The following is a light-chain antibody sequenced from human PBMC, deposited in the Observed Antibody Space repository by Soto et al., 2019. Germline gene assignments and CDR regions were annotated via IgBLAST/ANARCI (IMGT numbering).Light chain of an antibody. J-gene: IGKJ1*01. CDR2: DAS. V-gene: IGKV1-5*01. CDR1: QTIDRW. CDR3: QQYEGNPT. Sequence: DIQLTQSPSTLYASIGDRVVITCRASQTIDRWLAWYQQRPGLAPRLLIYDASTLESGVPSRFSGSGSETEFTLTISSLKPDDFATYHCQQYEGNPTFGQGTTVEV.